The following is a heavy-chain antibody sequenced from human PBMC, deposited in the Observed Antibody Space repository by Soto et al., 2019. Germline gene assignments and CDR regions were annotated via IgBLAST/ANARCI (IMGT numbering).Heavy chain of an antibody. CDR3: ARLDDSSGYYDSYFDY. D-gene: IGHD3-22*01. CDR1: GGSISSYY. CDR2: IYYSGST. J-gene: IGHJ4*02. V-gene: IGHV4-59*01. Sequence: SETLSLTCTVSGGSISSYYWSWIRQPPGKGLEWIGYIYYSGSTNYNPSLKSRVTISVDTSKNQFSLKLSSVTAADTAVYYCARLDDSSGYYDSYFDYWGQGTLVTVSS.